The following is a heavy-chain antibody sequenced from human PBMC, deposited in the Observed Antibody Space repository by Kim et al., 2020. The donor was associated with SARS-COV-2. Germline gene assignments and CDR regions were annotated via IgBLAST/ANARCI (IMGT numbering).Heavy chain of an antibody. D-gene: IGHD2-2*01. CDR2: T. V-gene: IGHV3-53*05. J-gene: IGHJ4*02. Sequence: TYYADSVKGRFTISRDDSQNTVYLQMHSLRSEDTGVYHCAREYCTSSTCYLDLWGPGTLVTVSS. CDR3: AREYCTSSTCYLDL.